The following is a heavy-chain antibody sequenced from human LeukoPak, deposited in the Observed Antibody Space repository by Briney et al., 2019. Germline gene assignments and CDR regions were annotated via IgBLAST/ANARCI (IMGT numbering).Heavy chain of an antibody. V-gene: IGHV3-23*01. CDR2: IGGSGGAT. CDR1: GITLSNYG. D-gene: IGHD3-22*01. J-gene: IGHJ4*02. Sequence: GGSLRLSYAVSGITLSNYGMSWVRQAPGKGLEWVAGIGGSGGATNYADSVKGRFTISRDNPKNTLYLQMNSLRVEDTAVYFCAKRGVVIRVILVGFHKEAYYFDSWGQGALVTVSS. CDR3: AKRGVVIRVILVGFHKEAYYFDS.